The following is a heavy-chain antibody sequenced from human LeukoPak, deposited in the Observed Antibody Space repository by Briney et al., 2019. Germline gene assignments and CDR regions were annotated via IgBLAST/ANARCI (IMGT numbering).Heavy chain of an antibody. J-gene: IGHJ4*02. CDR3: ARLRAVADDY. D-gene: IGHD6-19*01. CDR2: ISSSGSTI. V-gene: IGHV3-48*03. Sequence: QSGGSLRLSCSASGFTFSSYEMNWVRQAPGKGLEWVSYISSSGSTIYYADSVKGRFTISRDNAKNSLFLQMNSLRAEDTAIYYCARLRAVADDYWGQGTLSPSPQ. CDR1: GFTFSSYE.